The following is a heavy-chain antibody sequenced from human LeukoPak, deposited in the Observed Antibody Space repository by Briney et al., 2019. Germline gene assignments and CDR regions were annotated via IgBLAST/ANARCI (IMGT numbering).Heavy chain of an antibody. V-gene: IGHV1-18*01. J-gene: IGHJ4*02. Sequence: ASVKVSCKASGYTFTSYGISWVRQAPGQGLEWMGWISAYNGSTNYAQKLQGRVTMTTDTSTSTAYMELRSLRSDDTAVYYCARCLPYYDILTGYYLGGYFDYWGQGTLVTVSS. CDR1: GYTFTSYG. CDR2: ISAYNGST. CDR3: ARCLPYYDILTGYYLGGYFDY. D-gene: IGHD3-9*01.